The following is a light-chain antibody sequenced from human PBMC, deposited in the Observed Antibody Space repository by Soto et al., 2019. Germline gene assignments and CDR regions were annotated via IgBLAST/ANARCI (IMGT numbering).Light chain of an antibody. J-gene: IGKJ1*01. CDR1: QTISSW. Sequence: DIQMTQSPSTLSGSVGDRVTITCRASQTISSWLAWYQQKPGKAPKLLIYKASTLKSGVPARFSGSGSGTEFTLTISSLQPDDFATYYCQHYNNDSESFGQGPKVELK. CDR3: QHYNNDSES. CDR2: KAS. V-gene: IGKV1-5*03.